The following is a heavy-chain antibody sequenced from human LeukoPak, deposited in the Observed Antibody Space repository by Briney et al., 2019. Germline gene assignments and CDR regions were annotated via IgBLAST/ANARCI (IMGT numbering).Heavy chain of an antibody. CDR3: ARLEYYDFWSGYYASNWFDP. CDR1: GYSISSGYY. D-gene: IGHD3-3*01. J-gene: IGHJ5*02. V-gene: IGHV4-38-2*01. CDR2: IYHSGST. Sequence: SETLSLTCAVSGYSISSGYYWGWIRQPPGKGLEWLGSIYHSGSTYYNPSLKSRVTISVDTSKNQFSLKLSPVTAADTAVYYCARLEYYDFWSGYYASNWFDPWGQGTLVTVSS.